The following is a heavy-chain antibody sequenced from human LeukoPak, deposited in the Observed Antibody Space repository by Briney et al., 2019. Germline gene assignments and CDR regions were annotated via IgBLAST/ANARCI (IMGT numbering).Heavy chain of an antibody. CDR1: GFSFRNYG. CDR3: ARDGGGAGTGIDYGMDV. Sequence: GSLRLSCAPSGFSFRNYGMHWVRQAPGKGLEWVAVIWYDGSNEYYADSAKGRFTISRDNSKNTLSLQMNTLRVEDTAVYYCARDGGGAGTGIDYGMDVWGQGTTVSVSS. CDR2: IWYDGSNE. J-gene: IGHJ6*02. D-gene: IGHD1-1*01. V-gene: IGHV3-33*01.